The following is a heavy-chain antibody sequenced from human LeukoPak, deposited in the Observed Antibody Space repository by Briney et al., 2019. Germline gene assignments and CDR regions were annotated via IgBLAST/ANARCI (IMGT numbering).Heavy chain of an antibody. J-gene: IGHJ4*02. CDR3: ARHSQYGGYDRYFDC. CDR1: GGSISSYY. V-gene: IGHV4-59*08. CDR2: IYSSGNT. D-gene: IGHD5-12*01. Sequence: SETLSLTCTVSGGSISSYYWSWIRQPPGQGLEWIGYIYSSGNTNYNPSLKSRVTISLGTSENQFSLKLTSVTAADTAVYYCARHSQYGGYDRYFDCWGQGTLVTVSS.